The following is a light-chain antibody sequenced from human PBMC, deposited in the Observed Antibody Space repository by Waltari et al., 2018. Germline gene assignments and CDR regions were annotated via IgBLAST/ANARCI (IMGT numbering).Light chain of an antibody. CDR1: QGINSW. Sequence: DIQMTQSPSSLSAFVGDRLTITCRASQGINSWLAWYQKKPGKAPKLLVYKASTLQSGVPSRFSGSGSGTDFTLTINSLQPEDFATYYCQQYNSAPLTFGGGTKVEIE. CDR3: QQYNSAPLT. V-gene: IGKV1-12*01. J-gene: IGKJ4*01. CDR2: KAS.